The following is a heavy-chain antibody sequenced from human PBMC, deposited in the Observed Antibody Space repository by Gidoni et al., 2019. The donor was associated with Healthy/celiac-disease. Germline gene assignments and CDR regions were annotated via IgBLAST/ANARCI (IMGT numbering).Heavy chain of an antibody. CDR2: ISSSSSTI. D-gene: IGHD2-8*01. Sequence: EVQLVEPGGGLVQHGGSRRLFCAASGFTFSSCSMNWVRQVPGKGLEWVSYISSSSSTIYYADSVKGRFTISRDNAKNSLYLQMNSLRAEDTAVYYCASEMATGYWGQGTLVTVSS. CDR1: GFTFSSCS. V-gene: IGHV3-48*01. CDR3: ASEMATGY. J-gene: IGHJ4*02.